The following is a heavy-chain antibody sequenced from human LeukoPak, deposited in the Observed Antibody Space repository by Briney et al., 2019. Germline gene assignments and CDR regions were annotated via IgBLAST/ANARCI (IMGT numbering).Heavy chain of an antibody. CDR2: MYYSGNT. Sequence: ASETLSLTCTVSGASITSYFWSWIRHPPGEGLEWIAYMYYSGNTNYNPSLKSRVIISVDKSKDQLSLNLSSATAADTAVYYCARDTRGAFDLWGQGTMVTVS. V-gene: IGHV4-59*01. D-gene: IGHD2-2*01. CDR3: ARDTRGAFDL. CDR1: GASITSYF. J-gene: IGHJ3*01.